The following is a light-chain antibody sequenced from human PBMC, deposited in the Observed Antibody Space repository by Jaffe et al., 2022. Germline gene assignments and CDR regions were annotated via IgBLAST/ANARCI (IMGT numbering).Light chain of an antibody. CDR3: NSYASSNNVL. CDR1: SSDVGGYNY. V-gene: IGLV2-8*01. CDR2: EVS. J-gene: IGLJ2*01. Sequence: QSALTQPPSASGSPGQSVTISCTGTSSDVGGYNYVSWYQQHPGKAPKLMIYEVSKRPSGVPDRFSGSKSGNTASLTVSGLQAEDEADYYCNSYASSNNVLFGGGTKLTVL.